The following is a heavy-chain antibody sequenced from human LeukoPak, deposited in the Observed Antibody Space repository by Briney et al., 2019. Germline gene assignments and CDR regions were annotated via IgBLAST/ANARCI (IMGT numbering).Heavy chain of an antibody. CDR1: GFTFSSYA. D-gene: IGHD1-26*01. V-gene: IGHV3-48*02. CDR3: ASSGSYRSDY. J-gene: IGHJ4*02. CDR2: ITASGTAM. Sequence: GGSLRLSCVASGFTFSSYAMHWVRQAPGKGLEWVSHITASGTAMFYADSVKGRFTISRDNAKNSLYLQMNSLRDEDTAVYYCASSGSYRSDYWGQGTLVTVSS.